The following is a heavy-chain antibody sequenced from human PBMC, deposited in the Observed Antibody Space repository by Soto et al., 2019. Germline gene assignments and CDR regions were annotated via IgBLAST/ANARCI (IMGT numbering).Heavy chain of an antibody. CDR3: PRRSSRSGGDV. Sequence: ASVKFSCKASGYTFTSYDINWVRQATGEWLEWMGWMNPNSGNTGYAQKFQGRVTMTRNTSISTAYMEVSSRRSEDTAVYYCPRRSSRSGGDVWGHGTTVTV. CDR1: GYTFTSYD. V-gene: IGHV1-8*01. CDR2: MNPNSGNT. J-gene: IGHJ6*02. D-gene: IGHD3-10*01.